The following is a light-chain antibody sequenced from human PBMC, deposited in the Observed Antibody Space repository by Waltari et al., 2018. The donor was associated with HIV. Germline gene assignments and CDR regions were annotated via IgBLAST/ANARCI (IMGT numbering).Light chain of an antibody. V-gene: IGLV1-44*01. Sequence: QSVLTQPPSASGTPEQRVTISCSGSTSNIGRNTVSWFQHFPGTAPKVPIYGKNQRPSGGPDRFSGSKSGTSASLAISGLQSEDEADYYCASWDDSLNGPVFGGGTKLTVV. CDR3: ASWDDSLNGPV. CDR2: GKN. J-gene: IGLJ2*01. CDR1: TSNIGRNT.